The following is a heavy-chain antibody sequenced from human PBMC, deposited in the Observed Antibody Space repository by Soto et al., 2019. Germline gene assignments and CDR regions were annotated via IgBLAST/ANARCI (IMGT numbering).Heavy chain of an antibody. CDR2: IYPGNTDI. CDR3: TRHAGVASSGYYSH. CDR1: GYAFSNYW. D-gene: IGHD3-22*01. V-gene: IGHV5-51*01. Sequence: GEALKISWKGSGYAFSNYWIGSVRQMPGKGLAWMGIIYPGNTDIRYSPSFQAQVTMSADRSISTAYLQWSSLKASDTAVYYCTRHAGVASSGYYSHWGRGTLVTVSS. J-gene: IGHJ4*01.